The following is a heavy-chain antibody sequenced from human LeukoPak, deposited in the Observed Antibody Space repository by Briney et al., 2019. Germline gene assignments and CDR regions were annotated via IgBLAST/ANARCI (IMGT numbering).Heavy chain of an antibody. Sequence: PGGSLRLSCAASGFTFSSHAMTWVRQAPGRGLEWGSVISGSGGTTYYPDSVKGRFTISRDNSKNTLYLQMNSLRAEDTALYYCAKVFSAWGPLDYWGQGTLVTVSS. J-gene: IGHJ4*02. CDR1: GFTFSSHA. CDR2: ISGSGGTT. CDR3: AKVFSAWGPLDY. V-gene: IGHV3-23*01. D-gene: IGHD6-19*01.